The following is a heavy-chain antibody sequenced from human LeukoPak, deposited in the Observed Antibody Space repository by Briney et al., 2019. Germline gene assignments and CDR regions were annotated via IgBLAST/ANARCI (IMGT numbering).Heavy chain of an antibody. J-gene: IGHJ5*02. Sequence: SETLSLSCTVSGGSISSSSYYWGWIRQPPGKGLEWIGSIYYSGSTYYNPSLKSRVTISVDTSKNQFSLKLSSVTAADTAVYYCARHVTAGSLTSYLDWFDPWGQGTLVTVSS. D-gene: IGHD3-9*01. CDR2: IYYSGST. CDR1: GGSISSSSYY. V-gene: IGHV4-39*01. CDR3: ARHVTAGSLTSYLDWFDP.